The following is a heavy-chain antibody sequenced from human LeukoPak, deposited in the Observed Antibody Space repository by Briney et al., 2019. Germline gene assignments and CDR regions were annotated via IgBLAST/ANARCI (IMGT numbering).Heavy chain of an antibody. J-gene: IGHJ4*02. CDR3: ARQQLVFYVDY. V-gene: IGHV4-4*02. CDR1: GGSISSNNW. Sequence: SETLSLTRAVSGGSISSNNWWSWVRQPPGKGLEWIGEVHHSGSTNYNPSLKSRVTISVDKSKNQLSLKLSSVTAADTAVYFCARQQLVFYVDYWGQGTLVTVSS. D-gene: IGHD6-13*01. CDR2: VHHSGST.